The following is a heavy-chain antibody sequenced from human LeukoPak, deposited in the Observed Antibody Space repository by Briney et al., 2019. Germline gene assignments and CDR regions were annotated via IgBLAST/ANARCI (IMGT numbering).Heavy chain of an antibody. CDR1: GFTFTSFG. D-gene: IGHD2-8*01. CDR2: IRFDGSRD. V-gene: IGHV3-30*02. J-gene: IGHJ4*02. Sequence: PGGSLRLSCAASGFTFTSFGMHWVRQAPGKGLEWIGFIRFDGSRDFYADSVKGRFTISRDNSKDTLFLQMNSLRPEDTAVYFCAKDSIVGGNNGVCPEDWGRGTPVTVSS. CDR3: AKDSIVGGNNGVCPED.